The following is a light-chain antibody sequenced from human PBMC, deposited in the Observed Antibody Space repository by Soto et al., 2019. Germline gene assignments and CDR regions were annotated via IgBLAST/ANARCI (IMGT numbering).Light chain of an antibody. CDR1: ENVRTF. CDR3: QQYGVSPT. CDR2: GAS. Sequence: EVVLTQSPATLSLSPGERATLSCRASENVRTFVDWYQQKPGQAPRLLIYGASNRATGIPARFSGSGSGTDFTLTISNLEPEDFAVYYCQQYGVSPTFGGGTKVEIK. V-gene: IGKV3-11*01. J-gene: IGKJ4*01.